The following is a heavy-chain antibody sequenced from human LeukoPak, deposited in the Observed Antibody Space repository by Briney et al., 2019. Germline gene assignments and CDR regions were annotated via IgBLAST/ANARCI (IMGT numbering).Heavy chain of an antibody. CDR1: GGTFSSYA. CDR2: IIPIFGIA. D-gene: IGHD1-26*01. V-gene: IGHV1-69*04. J-gene: IGHJ5*02. CDR3: ARDNKSSGTFDP. Sequence: GASVKVSCKASGGTFSSYAISWVRQAPGQGLEWMGRIIPIFGIANYAQKFQGRVTITADKSTSTAYMELSSLRSEDTAVYYCARDNKSSGTFDPWGQGTLVTVSS.